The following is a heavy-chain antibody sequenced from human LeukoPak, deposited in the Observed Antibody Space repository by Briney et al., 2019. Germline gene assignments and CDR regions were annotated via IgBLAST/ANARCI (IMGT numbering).Heavy chain of an antibody. D-gene: IGHD3-10*01. CDR2: IFPSDSDS. CDR3: ARRISDAFDI. Sequence: PGESLKISCEASGYSFTSYWIGWVRPMPGKGLEWMGIIFPSDSDSTYSPSFQGQVTISVDKSISTAYLQWNILKASDTAMYYCARRISDAFDIWGQGTMVTVSS. V-gene: IGHV5-51*01. CDR1: GYSFTSYW. J-gene: IGHJ3*02.